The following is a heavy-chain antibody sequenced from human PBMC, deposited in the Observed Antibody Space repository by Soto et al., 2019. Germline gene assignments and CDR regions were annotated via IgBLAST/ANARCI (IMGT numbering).Heavy chain of an antibody. CDR1: GGSISSGNYY. CDR2: IYYSGST. Sequence: QVQLQESGPGLVKPSQTLSLTCTVSGGSISSGNYYWSWIRQHPGKGLEWIGYIYYSGSTYYNPSLKSLVTISVDTSKNHSSLKLSSVTAADTAVYYCASTYYNATSGPFDYWGQGTLVSVSS. CDR3: ASTYYNATSGPFDY. J-gene: IGHJ4*02. D-gene: IGHD3-22*01. V-gene: IGHV4-31*01.